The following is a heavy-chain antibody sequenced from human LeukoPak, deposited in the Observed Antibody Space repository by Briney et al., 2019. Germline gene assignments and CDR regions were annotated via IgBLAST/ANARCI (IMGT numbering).Heavy chain of an antibody. CDR1: GFTFSTYS. V-gene: IGHV3-48*04. J-gene: IGHJ1*01. CDR3: ARGGYYDSSGYYYVGYFHH. D-gene: IGHD3-22*01. CDR2: ISFSGSTI. Sequence: GGSLRLSCAASGFTFSTYSMNWVRQAPGKGLEWVSYISFSGSTIYYADSVKGRFTISRDNAKNSLYVQMSSLRAEDTAVYYCARGGYYDSSGYYYVGYFHHWGQGTLVTVSS.